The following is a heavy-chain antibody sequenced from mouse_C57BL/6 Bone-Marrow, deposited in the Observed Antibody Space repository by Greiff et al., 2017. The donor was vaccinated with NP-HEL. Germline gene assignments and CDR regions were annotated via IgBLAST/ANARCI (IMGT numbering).Heavy chain of an antibody. J-gene: IGHJ3*01. D-gene: IGHD1-1*01. CDR1: GYAFSSSW. Sequence: QVQLQQSGPELVKPGASVKISCKASGYAFSSSWMNWLKQRPGKGLEWIGRIYPGDGDTNYNGKFKGKATLTADKSSSTAYMQLSSLTSEDSAVYFCAEDYYGSRRFAYWGQGTLVTVSA. CDR2: IYPGDGDT. V-gene: IGHV1-82*01. CDR3: AEDYYGSRRFAY.